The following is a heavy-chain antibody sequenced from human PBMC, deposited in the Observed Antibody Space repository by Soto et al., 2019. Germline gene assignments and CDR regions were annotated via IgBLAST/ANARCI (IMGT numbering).Heavy chain of an antibody. Sequence: SETLFLTCTVSGDSISSYYWSWIRQPPGRGLEWIGYMYNSGSTNYNPSLKSRVTISVAPPKNQFSLNLSSVTAADTAVYYCARGSYCSSTSCHIDYWGQGTLVTVSS. V-gene: IGHV4-59*01. CDR1: GDSISSYY. J-gene: IGHJ4*02. D-gene: IGHD2-2*02. CDR3: ARGSYCSSTSCHIDY. CDR2: MYNSGST.